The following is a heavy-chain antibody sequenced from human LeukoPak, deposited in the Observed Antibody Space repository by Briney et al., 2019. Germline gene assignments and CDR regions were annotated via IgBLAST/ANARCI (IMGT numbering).Heavy chain of an antibody. CDR3: ARDVTGLLRY. CDR2: INHSGST. V-gene: IGHV4-34*01. CDR1: SGSFSGYY. Sequence: SETLSLTCAVYSGSFSGYYWSWIRQPPGKGLEWIGEINHSGSTNYNPSLKSRVTISVDTSKNQFSLKLSSVTAADTAVYYCARDVTGLLRYWGQGTLVTVSS. D-gene: IGHD3-3*01. J-gene: IGHJ4*02.